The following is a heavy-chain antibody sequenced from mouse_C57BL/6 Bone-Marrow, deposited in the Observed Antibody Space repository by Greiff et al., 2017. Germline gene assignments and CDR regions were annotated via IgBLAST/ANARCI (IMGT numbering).Heavy chain of an antibody. Sequence: QVQLQQPGAELVKPGASVKVSCKASGYTFTSYWMHWVKQRPGQGLEWIGRIHPSDSDTNYNQKVKGKATLTVDKCSSTAYMQLSILTSEDSAVYYCAIVDGYFYAMDYWGQGTSVTVSS. CDR2: IHPSDSDT. D-gene: IGHD2-3*01. CDR1: GYTFTSYW. CDR3: AIVDGYFYAMDY. V-gene: IGHV1-74*01. J-gene: IGHJ4*01.